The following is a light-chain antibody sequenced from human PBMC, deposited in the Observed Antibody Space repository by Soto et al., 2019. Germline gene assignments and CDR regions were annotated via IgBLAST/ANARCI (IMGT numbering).Light chain of an antibody. CDR1: SGSIASNY. Sequence: NFMLTQPHSVSESPGKTVTISCTRSSGSIASNYVQWYQQRPGSSPTTEIYEDNQRPSGVPDRFSGSIDSSSNSDSLTISGLKTEDEADYYCQSYDSSNQVLGGGTKLTVL. J-gene: IGLJ2*01. CDR3: QSYDSSNQV. V-gene: IGLV6-57*01. CDR2: EDN.